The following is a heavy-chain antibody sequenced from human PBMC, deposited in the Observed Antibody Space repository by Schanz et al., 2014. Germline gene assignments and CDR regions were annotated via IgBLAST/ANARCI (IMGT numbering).Heavy chain of an antibody. V-gene: IGHV1-69*04. Sequence: QVQLVQSGAEVKKPGSPVKVSCKSSGGTFSSYAISWVRQAPGQGLEWMGRIIPVLAIADYAQKFQGRVTITADKSTSTAYMELSSLRSEDTAVYYCARGYGDSPTDFWGQGTLVTVSS. CDR2: IIPVLAIA. D-gene: IGHD4-17*01. CDR1: GGTFSSYA. CDR3: ARGYGDSPTDF. J-gene: IGHJ4*02.